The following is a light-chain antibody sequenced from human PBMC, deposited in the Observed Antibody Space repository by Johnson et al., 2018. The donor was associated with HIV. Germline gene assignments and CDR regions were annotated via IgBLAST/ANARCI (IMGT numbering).Light chain of an antibody. CDR1: TSNIGSNS. V-gene: IGLV1-51*01. J-gene: IGLJ1*01. CDR2: DRN. CDR3: GTWDSSLSAGGV. Sequence: QPVLTQPPSVSAAPGQKVTISCSGNTSNIGSNSVSWYQHLPGIAPKLLVYDRNKRPSGIPDRFSGSKSGTSAALGITGLQTGDEADYYCGTWDSSLSAGGVFGTGTKVSVL.